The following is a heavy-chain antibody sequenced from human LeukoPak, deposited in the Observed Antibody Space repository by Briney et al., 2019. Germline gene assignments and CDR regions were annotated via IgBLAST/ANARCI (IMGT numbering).Heavy chain of an antibody. CDR1: GGPFSGYY. CDR2: INHSGST. J-gene: IGHJ6*02. D-gene: IGHD2-2*01. Sequence: SETLSLTCAVDGGPFSGYYWSWIRQPPGKGLEWIGEINHSGSTNYNPSLKSRVTISVDTSKNQFSLKLSSVTAADTAVYYCARRENRAHCSSTTPCYYYYGMDVWGQGTTVTVSS. V-gene: IGHV4-34*01. CDR3: ARRENRAHCSSTTPCYYYYGMDV.